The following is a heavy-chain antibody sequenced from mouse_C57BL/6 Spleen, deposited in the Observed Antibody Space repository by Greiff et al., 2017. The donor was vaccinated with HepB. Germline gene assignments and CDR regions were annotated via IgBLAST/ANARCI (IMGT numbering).Heavy chain of an antibody. Sequence: EVKVVESGGGLVKPGGSLKLSCAASGFTFSSYAMSWVRQTPEKRLEWVATISDGGSYTYYPDNVKGRFTISRDNAKNNLYLQMSHLKSEDTAMYYGARGGLRRDWYFDVWGTGTTVTVSS. CDR3: ARGGLRRDWYFDV. J-gene: IGHJ1*03. V-gene: IGHV5-4*03. D-gene: IGHD2-4*01. CDR2: ISDGGSYT. CDR1: GFTFSSYA.